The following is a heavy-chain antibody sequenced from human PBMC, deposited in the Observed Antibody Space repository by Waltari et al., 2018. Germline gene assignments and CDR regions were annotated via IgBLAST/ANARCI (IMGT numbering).Heavy chain of an antibody. J-gene: IGHJ5*02. Sequence: QVQLVQSGAEVKKPGSSVKVSCKASGGTFSSYAISWVRQAPGQGLEWMGGVITIFSTANYAQKFQGRVTTTADKATSTAYIELSSLRSEDTAVYYCARGGRYYDSSGYHPPLNWFDPWGQGTLVTVSS. CDR3: ARGGRYYDSSGYHPPLNWFDP. V-gene: IGHV1-69*14. CDR1: GGTFSSYA. D-gene: IGHD3-22*01. CDR2: VITIFSTA.